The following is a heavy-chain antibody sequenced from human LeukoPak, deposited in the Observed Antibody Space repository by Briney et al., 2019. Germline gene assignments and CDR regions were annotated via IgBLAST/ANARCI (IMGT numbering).Heavy chain of an antibody. CDR3: AREISSSTSFDY. CDR1: GFSFSSYS. J-gene: IGHJ4*02. Sequence: GGSLRLSCAASGFSFSSYSMNWVRQAPGKGLEWVSSISSGSTYIYYADSVKGRFTVSRDNAKNSLYLQVSTLRAEDTAVYYCAREISSSTSFDYWGQGTLVTVSS. CDR2: ISSGSTYI. D-gene: IGHD2-2*01. V-gene: IGHV3-21*01.